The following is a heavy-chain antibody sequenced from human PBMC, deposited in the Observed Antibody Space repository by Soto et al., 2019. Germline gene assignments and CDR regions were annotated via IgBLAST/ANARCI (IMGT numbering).Heavy chain of an antibody. V-gene: IGHV1-69*13. CDR3: ARVGRSYYYDSSGYYPLDY. J-gene: IGHJ4*02. Sequence: SVKVSCKASGGTFSSYAISRVRQAPGQGLEWMGGIIPIFGTANYAQKFQGRVTITADESTSTAYMELSSLRSEDTAVYYCARVGRSYYYDSSGYYPLDYWGQGTLVTVSS. D-gene: IGHD3-22*01. CDR1: GGTFSSYA. CDR2: IIPIFGTA.